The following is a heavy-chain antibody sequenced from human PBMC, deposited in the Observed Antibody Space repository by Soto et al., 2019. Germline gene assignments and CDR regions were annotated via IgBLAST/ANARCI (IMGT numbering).Heavy chain of an antibody. J-gene: IGHJ6*03. CDR1: GGSFSGYY. Sequence: PSETLSLTCAVYGGSFSGYYWSWIRQPPGKGLEWIGEINHSGSTNYNPSLKSRVTISVDTSKNQFSLHLNSVTPEDTAVYYCAGTTSPQWYDMDVWDKGTTVNV. D-gene: IGHD1-7*01. CDR3: AGTTSPQWYDMDV. CDR2: INHSGST. V-gene: IGHV4-34*01.